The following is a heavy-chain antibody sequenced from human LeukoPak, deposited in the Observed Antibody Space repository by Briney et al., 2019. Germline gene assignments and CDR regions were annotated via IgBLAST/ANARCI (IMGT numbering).Heavy chain of an antibody. V-gene: IGHV3-21*01. CDR3: AREGGYYDILTGYLYYYYGMDV. J-gene: IGHJ6*02. CDR1: GFTFSSYS. Sequence: PGGSLRLSCAASGFTFSSYSMNWVRQAPGKGLEWVSSISSSSSYIYYADSVKGRFTISRDNAKNSLYLQMNSLRAEDTAAYYCAREGGYYDILTGYLYYYYGMDVWGQGTTVTVSS. CDR2: ISSSSSYI. D-gene: IGHD3-9*01.